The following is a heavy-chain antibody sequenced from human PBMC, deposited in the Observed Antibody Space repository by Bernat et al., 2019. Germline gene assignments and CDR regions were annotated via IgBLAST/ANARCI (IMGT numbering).Heavy chain of an antibody. CDR3: AKDSDSSGWYFDY. J-gene: IGHJ4*02. CDR2: IWYDGSNK. V-gene: IGHV3-33*06. Sequence: QVQLVESGGGVVQPGRSLRLSCAASGFTFSSYGTHWVRQAPGKGLEWVALIWYDGSNKYYADSVKGRFTISRDNSKNTLYLQMNSLRAEDTALYYCAKDSDSSGWYFDYWGQGTLVTVSS. D-gene: IGHD6-19*01. CDR1: GFTFSSYG.